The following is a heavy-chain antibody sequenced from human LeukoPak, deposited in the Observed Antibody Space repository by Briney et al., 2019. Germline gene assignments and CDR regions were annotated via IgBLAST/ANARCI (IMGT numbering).Heavy chain of an antibody. Sequence: ASVKVSCKASGYTFTSYGISWVRQAPGQGLEWMGWISAYNGNTNFAQKLQGSVTMTTDTSTTTVYMELRSLRSDDTAVYYCARPNTDAAGYYFDYWGQGTLVTVSS. D-gene: IGHD6-13*01. V-gene: IGHV1-18*01. J-gene: IGHJ4*02. CDR2: ISAYNGNT. CDR1: GYTFTSYG. CDR3: ARPNTDAAGYYFDY.